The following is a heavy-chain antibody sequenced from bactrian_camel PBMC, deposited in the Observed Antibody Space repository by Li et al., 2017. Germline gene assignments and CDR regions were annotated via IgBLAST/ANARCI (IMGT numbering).Heavy chain of an antibody. Sequence: VQLVESGGRLVQPGGSLRLSCVASGFTFGHFYMSWVRQAPGKAFEWVAATRSVSEGGSKYADSVKGRFTISRDTAKSTLYLQLNDLKEDDTAVYYCARCWTYGCYPAGEKLSTWGHGTQVTVS. V-gene: IGHV3S40*01. CDR1: GFTFGHFY. CDR3: ARCWTYGCYPAGEKLST. CDR2: TRSVSEGGS. J-gene: IGHJ4*01. D-gene: IGHD3*01.